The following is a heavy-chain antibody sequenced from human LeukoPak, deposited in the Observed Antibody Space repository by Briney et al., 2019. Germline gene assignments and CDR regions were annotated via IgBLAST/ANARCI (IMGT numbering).Heavy chain of an antibody. Sequence: GGSLRLSCAASGFTFSSYAMSWVRQAPGKGLEWVSAISGSGGSTYYADSVKGRFTISRDNSKDTLYLQMNSLRAEDTAVYYCAKSMEWLLFLSHFDYWGQGTLVTVSS. CDR3: AKSMEWLLFLSHFDY. J-gene: IGHJ4*02. CDR1: GFTFSSYA. CDR2: ISGSGGST. V-gene: IGHV3-23*01. D-gene: IGHD3-3*01.